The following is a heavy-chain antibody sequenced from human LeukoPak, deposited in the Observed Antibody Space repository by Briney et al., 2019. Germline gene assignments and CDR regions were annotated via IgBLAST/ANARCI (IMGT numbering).Heavy chain of an antibody. Sequence: ASVKVACKTSGYTFFSYGITWVRQAPGQGLEWMGRISANNGDTKYAPKFQGRVTMTTESNTRTAYLDVRSLRSDDTAVYYCARDGVHSGTTDFWGQGTLITVAS. CDR1: GYTFFSYG. J-gene: IGHJ4*02. CDR2: ISANNGDT. D-gene: IGHD1-1*01. V-gene: IGHV1-18*01. CDR3: ARDGVHSGTTDF.